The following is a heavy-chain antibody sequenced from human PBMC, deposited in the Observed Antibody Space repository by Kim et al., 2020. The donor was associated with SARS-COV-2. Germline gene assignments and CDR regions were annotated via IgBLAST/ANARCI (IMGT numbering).Heavy chain of an antibody. CDR2: ISWNSGSI. D-gene: IGHD4-17*01. Sequence: GGSLRLSCAASGFTFDDYAMHWVRQAPGKGLEWVSGISWNSGSIGYADSVKGRFTISRDNAKNSLYLQMNSLRAEDTALYYCAKAPYGDYPYFDYWGQGT. CDR1: GFTFDDYA. V-gene: IGHV3-9*01. CDR3: AKAPYGDYPYFDY. J-gene: IGHJ4*02.